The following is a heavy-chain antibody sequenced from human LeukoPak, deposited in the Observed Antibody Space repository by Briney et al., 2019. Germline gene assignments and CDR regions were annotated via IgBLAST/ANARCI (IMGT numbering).Heavy chain of an antibody. J-gene: IGHJ5*02. CDR2: MNPNSGNT. V-gene: IGHV1-8*01. Sequence: ASVKVSCKASGYTFTSYDINWVRQATGQGLEWMGWMNPNSGNTGYAQKFQGRVTMTRNTSISTAYMELSSLRSEDTAVYCCASLGVVVPAARYNWFDPWGQGTLVTVSS. CDR1: GYTFTSYD. D-gene: IGHD2-2*01. CDR3: ASLGVVVPAARYNWFDP.